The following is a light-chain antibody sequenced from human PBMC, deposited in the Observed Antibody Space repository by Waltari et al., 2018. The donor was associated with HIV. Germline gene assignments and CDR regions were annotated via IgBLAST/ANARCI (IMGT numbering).Light chain of an antibody. Sequence: QSVLTQPPSASGTPGQRVTISCSGSKYNIGSNYVYWNQHRPGTAPNFLIYRNNQRPSGVPGRFSGAKSGTSASLAISGLRSEDEAAYYCATWDDSLSGSVLFGGGTKLTVL. CDR2: RNN. J-gene: IGLJ2*01. CDR3: ATWDDSLSGSVL. V-gene: IGLV1-47*01. CDR1: KYNIGSNY.